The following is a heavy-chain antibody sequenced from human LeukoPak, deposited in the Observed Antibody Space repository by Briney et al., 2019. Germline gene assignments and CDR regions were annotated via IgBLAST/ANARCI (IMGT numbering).Heavy chain of an antibody. CDR2: INPNSGGT. J-gene: IGHJ2*01. CDR3: ASSAGIAAADRYWYFDL. V-gene: IGHV1-2*02. D-gene: IGHD6-13*01. Sequence: GASVKVSCKXSGYTFTGYYMHWVRQAPGQGLEWMGWINPNSGGTNYAQKFQGRVTMTRDTSISTAYMELSRLRSDATAVYYCASSAGIAAADRYWYFDLWGRGTLVTVSS. CDR1: GYTFTGYY.